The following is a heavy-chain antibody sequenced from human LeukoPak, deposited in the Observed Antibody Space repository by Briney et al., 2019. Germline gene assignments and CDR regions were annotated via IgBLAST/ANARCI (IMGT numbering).Heavy chain of an antibody. Sequence: GSLRLSCAASGFTFSSYWMSWVRQAPGKGLEWIGEINHSGSTNYNPSLKSRVTISVDTSKNQFSLKLSSVTAADTAVYYCARVDTIPWGTTAFDYWGQGTLVTVSS. D-gene: IGHD2-2*02. V-gene: IGHV4-34*01. CDR2: INHSGST. J-gene: IGHJ4*02. CDR1: GFTFSSYW. CDR3: ARVDTIPWGTTAFDY.